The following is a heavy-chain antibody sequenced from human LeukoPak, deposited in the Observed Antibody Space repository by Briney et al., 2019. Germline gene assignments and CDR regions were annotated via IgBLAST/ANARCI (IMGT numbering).Heavy chain of an antibody. CDR2: MNPNSGNT. D-gene: IGHD1-26*01. CDR3: ARVVGARTPDYYYYYYMDV. V-gene: IGHV1-8*01. Sequence: ASVKVSCKASGYTFTSYDINWVRQATGQGLEWMGWMNPNSGNTGYAQKFQGRVTITTDESTSTAYMELSSLRSEDTAVYYCARVVGARTPDYYYYYYMDVWGKGTTVTVSS. J-gene: IGHJ6*03. CDR1: GYTFTSYD.